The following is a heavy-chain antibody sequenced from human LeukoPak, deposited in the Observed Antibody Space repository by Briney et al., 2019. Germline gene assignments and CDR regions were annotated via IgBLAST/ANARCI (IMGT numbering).Heavy chain of an antibody. Sequence: GGSLRLSCTASGFTVSTNFMSWVRQAPGKGLEWVSVIYSGGSTYYADSVKGRLTVSRDNSKNTLYLQMNSLRAEDTAVYYCAKRLYDAFDIWGQGTMVTVSS. CDR2: IYSGGST. CDR1: GFTVSTNF. CDR3: AKRLYDAFDI. D-gene: IGHD2/OR15-2a*01. V-gene: IGHV3-53*01. J-gene: IGHJ3*02.